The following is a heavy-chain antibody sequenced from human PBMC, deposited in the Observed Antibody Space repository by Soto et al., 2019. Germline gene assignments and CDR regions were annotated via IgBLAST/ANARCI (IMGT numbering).Heavy chain of an antibody. V-gene: IGHV1-3*01. CDR2: INAGNGNT. CDR3: AKTGKGSGGPHDVFDF. D-gene: IGHD3-10*01. Sequence: ASVKVSCKASGYTFTSYAMHWVRQAPGQRLEWMGWINAGNGNTKYAQKLQGRVTMTTDTSTSTAYMELRSLRSDDTAVYYCAKTGKGSGGPHDVFDFGAKGTMVPVSS. CDR1: GYTFTSYA. J-gene: IGHJ3*01.